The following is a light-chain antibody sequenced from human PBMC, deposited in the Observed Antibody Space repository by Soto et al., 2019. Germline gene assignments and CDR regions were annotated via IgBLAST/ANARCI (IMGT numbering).Light chain of an antibody. CDR1: QSISSY. J-gene: IGKJ4*01. V-gene: IGKV3-11*01. Sequence: EIVLTQSPATLSLSPGERATLSCRASQSISSYLGWYQQKPGQAPRLLIYDASNRATGIPARFSGSGSGTDFTLTISNLEDEDIEFYYCHQRRNRALTFGGGTKVEIK. CDR2: DAS. CDR3: HQRRNRALT.